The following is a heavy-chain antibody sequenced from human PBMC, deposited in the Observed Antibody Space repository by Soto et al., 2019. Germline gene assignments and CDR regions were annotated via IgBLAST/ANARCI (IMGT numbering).Heavy chain of an antibody. Sequence: QVQLQESGPGLVKPSETLSLTCTVSGGSISSYYWSWIRQPPGKGLEWFGYIYYSGSTNYNPSLKXRVTRSVDTSKNQFSLKLSSVTAADTAVYYCARPYGSCFDYWGQGTLVAVSS. J-gene: IGHJ4*02. CDR1: GGSISSYY. V-gene: IGHV4-59*01. CDR2: IYYSGST. D-gene: IGHD1-26*01. CDR3: ARPYGSCFDY.